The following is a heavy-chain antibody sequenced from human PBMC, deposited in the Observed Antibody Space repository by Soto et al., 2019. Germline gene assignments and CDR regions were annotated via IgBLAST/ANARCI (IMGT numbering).Heavy chain of an antibody. D-gene: IGHD2-21*02. J-gene: IGHJ4*02. CDR2: ISRSGTT. CDR1: GASINGRNW. CDR3: TKRGDCPGDCNLNYYDS. Sequence: QVQLQESGPGLVKPSETLSLRCAVSGASINGRNWWPWVRHPPGKGLEWIGEISRSGTTNYIPSLKSRATVSADTSKNQFFLQLTSMTAADTAIYYCTKRGDCPGDCNLNYYDSWGQGIQVTVSS. V-gene: IGHV4-4*02.